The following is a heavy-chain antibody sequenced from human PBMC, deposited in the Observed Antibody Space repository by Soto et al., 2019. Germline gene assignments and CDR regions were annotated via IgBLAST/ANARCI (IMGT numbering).Heavy chain of an antibody. CDR2: INPNSGGT. D-gene: IGHD3-22*01. V-gene: IGHV1-2*02. J-gene: IGHJ5*02. CDR3: ARDLNGYYYDSSGHRNWFDP. Sequence: GASVKVSCKASGCTFTGYYMHWVRQAPGQGLEWMGWINPNSGGTNYAQKFQGRVTMTRDTSISTAYMELSRLRSDDTAVYYCARDLNGYYYDSSGHRNWFDPWGQGTLVTVSS. CDR1: GCTFTGYY.